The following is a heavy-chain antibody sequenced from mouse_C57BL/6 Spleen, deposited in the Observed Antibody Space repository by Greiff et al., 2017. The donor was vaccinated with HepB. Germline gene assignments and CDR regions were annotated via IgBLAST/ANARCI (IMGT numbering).Heavy chain of an antibody. D-gene: IGHD2-2*01. CDR1: GFTFSDYG. Sequence: EVKVEESGGGLVKPGGSLKLSCAASGFTFSDYGMHWVRQAPEKGLEWVAYISSGSSTIYYADTVKGRFTISRDNAKNTLFLQMTRLRSEETAMYYCARRGYGYDNYAMDYWGQGTSVTVSS. CDR2: ISSGSSTI. CDR3: ARRGYGYDNYAMDY. J-gene: IGHJ4*01. V-gene: IGHV5-17*01.